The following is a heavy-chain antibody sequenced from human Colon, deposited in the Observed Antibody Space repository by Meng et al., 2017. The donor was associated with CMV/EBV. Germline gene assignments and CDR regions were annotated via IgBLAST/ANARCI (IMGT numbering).Heavy chain of an antibody. Sequence: ASVKVSCKASGFGFTSYGISWVRQAPGQGPEWMGWMSAYSGDTDYSQKFQGRVIMTRDTSTSTAFLELRSLRSDDTAVYFCARDGSGYCSGASCYEAFDYWGQGTLVTVSS. J-gene: IGHJ4*02. V-gene: IGHV1-18*01. D-gene: IGHD2-15*01. CDR1: GFGFTSYG. CDR3: ARDGSGYCSGASCYEAFDY. CDR2: MSAYSGDT.